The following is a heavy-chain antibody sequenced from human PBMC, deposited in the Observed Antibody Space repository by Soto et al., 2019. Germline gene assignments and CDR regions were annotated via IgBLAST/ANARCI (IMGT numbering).Heavy chain of an antibody. Sequence: EMHLVESGGGLVEPGGSLRLSCAASGFSFSYAWMHWVRQAPGKGLEWVGLIKRSSDGGPTLYAAPVKDRFTISRDDSKNAVYLQMNSLKIEDPDLYYCTTRWRFDPWGQGTLVTVSP. CDR1: GFSFSYAW. D-gene: IGHD2-15*01. CDR2: IKRSSDGGPT. CDR3: TTRWRFDP. V-gene: IGHV3-15*07. J-gene: IGHJ5*02.